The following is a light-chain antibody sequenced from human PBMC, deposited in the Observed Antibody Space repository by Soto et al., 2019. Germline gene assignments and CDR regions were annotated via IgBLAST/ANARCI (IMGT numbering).Light chain of an antibody. Sequence: DIQMTQCPSSLSASVGDRVTITCRASQSISYYLNWYQQKPGKAPKLLLYGASSLQSGVPSRFSGSGSGTDFTLTISSLQPEDFASYYCQQSYSTPPTFGGGTKVEI. V-gene: IGKV1-39*01. J-gene: IGKJ4*01. CDR2: GAS. CDR1: QSISYY. CDR3: QQSYSTPPT.